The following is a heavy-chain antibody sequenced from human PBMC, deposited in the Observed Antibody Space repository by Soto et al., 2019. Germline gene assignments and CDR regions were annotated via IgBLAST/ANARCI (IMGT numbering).Heavy chain of an antibody. Sequence: GGSLRLSCAASGFTFSTLWMTWVRQAPGKGLEWVANIKQDGSEKYYVDSVKGRFTISRDNAKNSLFLQMNSLRAEDTAVYYCSRDAYSGYFGLGYWGQGTLVTVSS. V-gene: IGHV3-7*01. CDR1: GFTFSTLW. CDR2: IKQDGSEK. D-gene: IGHD5-12*01. J-gene: IGHJ4*02. CDR3: SRDAYSGYFGLGY.